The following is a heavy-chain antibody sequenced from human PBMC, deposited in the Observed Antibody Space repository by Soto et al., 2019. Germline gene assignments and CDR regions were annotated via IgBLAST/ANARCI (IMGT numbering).Heavy chain of an antibody. D-gene: IGHD6-19*01. Sequence: HPGGSLRLSCAASGFTFSSYGMHWVRQAPGKGLEWVAVISYDGSNKYYADSVKGRFTISRDNSKNTLYLQMNSLRAEDTAVYYCAKDRVFKGIAVAGYYYYYGMDVWGQGTTVTVSS. CDR2: ISYDGSNK. CDR1: GFTFSSYG. V-gene: IGHV3-30*18. CDR3: AKDRVFKGIAVAGYYYYYGMDV. J-gene: IGHJ6*02.